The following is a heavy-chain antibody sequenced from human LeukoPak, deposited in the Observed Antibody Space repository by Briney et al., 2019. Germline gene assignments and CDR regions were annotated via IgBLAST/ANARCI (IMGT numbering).Heavy chain of an antibody. CDR3: ARARKSGGITMIRGVKDRGWFDP. CDR1: GFTLDTYW. V-gene: IGHV3-30*02. J-gene: IGHJ5*02. Sequence: GGSLRLSCAASGFTLDTYWMSWVRQAPGKGLEWVAFIRYDGSNKSYADSVKGRFTISRDNSKNTLYLQMNSLRAEDTAVYYCARARKSGGITMIRGVKDRGWFDPWGQGTLVTVSS. D-gene: IGHD3-10*01. CDR2: IRYDGSNK.